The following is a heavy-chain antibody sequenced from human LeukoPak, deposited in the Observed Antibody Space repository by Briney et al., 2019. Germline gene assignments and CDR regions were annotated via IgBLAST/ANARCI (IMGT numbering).Heavy chain of an antibody. Sequence: ASVKVSCTGSGYPFISYGITWVRQAPGQGLEWVGWISAYNGNTQYGQNVQGRVTMTTETSTSTAYMELRNLRSDDTAVYFCASGAYYPFDFWGQGTLVTVSS. J-gene: IGHJ4*02. D-gene: IGHD1-26*01. V-gene: IGHV1-18*01. CDR3: ASGAYYPFDF. CDR2: ISAYNGNT. CDR1: GYPFISYG.